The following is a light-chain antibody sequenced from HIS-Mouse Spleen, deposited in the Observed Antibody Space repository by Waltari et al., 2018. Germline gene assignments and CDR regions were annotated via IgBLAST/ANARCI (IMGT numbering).Light chain of an antibody. CDR3: YSTDSSGNHRV. CDR1: AWTKKY. V-gene: IGLV3-10*01. Sequence: SYELTQPPSVSVSPRQTARITCSGDAWTKKYPYWYQQKSGQAPVLVIYEDSKRPSGIPERFSGSSSGTMDTLTISGAQVEDEADYYCYSTDSSGNHRVFGGGTKLTVL. CDR2: EDS. J-gene: IGLJ2*01.